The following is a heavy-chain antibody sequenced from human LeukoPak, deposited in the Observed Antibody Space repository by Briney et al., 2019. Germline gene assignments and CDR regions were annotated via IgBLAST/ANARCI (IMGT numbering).Heavy chain of an antibody. CDR1: GFTLSDYW. V-gene: IGHV3-74*01. CDR3: VRDGGGNTPYDC. CDR2: ISPDGRNI. D-gene: IGHD2-15*01. J-gene: IGHJ4*02. Sequence: GGSLRLSCAASGFTLSDYWMNWVRQAPGKGPVWVSHISPDGRNIAYADSVKGRFTISRDSAKNTLYLQMNSLGVGDTAVYYCVRDGGGNTPYDCWGQGTLVTVSS.